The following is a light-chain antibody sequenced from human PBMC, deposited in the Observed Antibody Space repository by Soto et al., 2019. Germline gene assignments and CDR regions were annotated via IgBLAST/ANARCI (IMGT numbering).Light chain of an antibody. CDR2: DVT. CDR1: SSDVGGYNY. J-gene: IGLJ1*01. CDR3: SSYTSGTTFV. Sequence: QSALTQPASVSGSPGQSITISCTGTSSDVGGYNYVSWYQQHPGKVPKLIIYDVTNQPSGVSNRFSGSKSGNTASLTISGLQAEDEADYFCSSYTSGTTFVFGSGTKLTVL. V-gene: IGLV2-14*03.